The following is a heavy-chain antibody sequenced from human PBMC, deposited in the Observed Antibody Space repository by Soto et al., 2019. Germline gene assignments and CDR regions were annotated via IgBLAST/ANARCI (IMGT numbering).Heavy chain of an antibody. CDR1: GFTISTHG. CDR3: AAATTWNFHFPY. J-gene: IGHJ4*02. V-gene: IGHV3-33*03. D-gene: IGHD1-7*01. Sequence: QAQLVESGGGVVQPGTSLRLSCAASGFTISTHGMHWVRQAPGKGLEWLANIWYDGSNKFYADSVKGRFSISKDNSKNTLYRQMSSLRAEDTAVYYCAAATTWNFHFPYWGQGTQVTVSS. CDR2: IWYDGSNK.